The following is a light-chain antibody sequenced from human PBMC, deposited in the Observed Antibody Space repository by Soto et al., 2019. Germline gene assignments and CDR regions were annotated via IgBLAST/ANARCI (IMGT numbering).Light chain of an antibody. CDR1: SSNIGAGYD. Sequence: QSVLTQPPSVSGAPGQRVTISCTGSSSNIGAGYDVHWYQQLPGTAPKLLIFGNSNRPSGVPDRFSGFKSGTSASLAITGIQAEDEADYFCQSYDSSLSASVFGGGTQLTVL. CDR3: QSYDSSLSASV. V-gene: IGLV1-40*01. CDR2: GNS. J-gene: IGLJ7*01.